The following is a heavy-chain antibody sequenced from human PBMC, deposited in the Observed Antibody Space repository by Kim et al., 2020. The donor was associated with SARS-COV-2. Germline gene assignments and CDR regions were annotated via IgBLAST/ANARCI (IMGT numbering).Heavy chain of an antibody. CDR1: GGSISSYY. V-gene: IGHV4-59*08. Sequence: SETLSLTCTVSGGSISSYYWSWIRQPPGKGLEWIGYISDSGSTNYNPSLKSRVTISVDTSKNQYSLKLSSVTAADTAVYYCARHGYLYYYGSRGHFYFD. CDR2: ISDSGST. CDR3: ARHGYLYYYGSRGHFYFD. D-gene: IGHD3-22*01. J-gene: IGHJ4*01.